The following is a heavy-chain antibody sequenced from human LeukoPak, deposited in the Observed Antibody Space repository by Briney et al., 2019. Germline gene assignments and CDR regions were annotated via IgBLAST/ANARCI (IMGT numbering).Heavy chain of an antibody. Sequence: PGGSLRLSCAASGFMFXSNWMSWVRLAPGKGLEWVANIKEDGTETYYVDSVKGRFTISRDNAKNSLYLQMNSLRVEDTAVYYCAKEGRSLQTYWGQGTLVTVSS. V-gene: IGHV3-7*03. D-gene: IGHD5-24*01. CDR1: GFMFXSNW. CDR2: IKEDGTET. CDR3: AKEGRSLQTY. J-gene: IGHJ4*02.